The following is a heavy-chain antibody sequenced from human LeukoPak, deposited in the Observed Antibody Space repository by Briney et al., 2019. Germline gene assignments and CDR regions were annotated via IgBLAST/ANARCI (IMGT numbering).Heavy chain of an antibody. J-gene: IGHJ4*02. D-gene: IGHD3-10*01. Sequence: PSETLSLTCTVSGYSITSGYYWSWIRQPPGKGLEWSGEINHSGSTNYNPSLKRRVTISVDTFKNQFSLKLSSVTAADTAVYHCARRTMVRGVWGDWGQGTLVTVSS. V-gene: IGHV4-34*01. CDR1: GYSITSGYY. CDR3: ARRTMVRGVWGD. CDR2: INHSGST.